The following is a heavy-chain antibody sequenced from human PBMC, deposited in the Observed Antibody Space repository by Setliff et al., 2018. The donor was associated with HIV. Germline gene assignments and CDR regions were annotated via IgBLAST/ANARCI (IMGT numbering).Heavy chain of an antibody. CDR3: ARVRTYSDFYYPAPIPSYYFDF. V-gene: IGHV1-24*01. CDR1: GYSLIALS. CDR2: FNREYGGT. Sequence: ASVKVSCKVSGYSLIALSMHWVRQTPGKGLEWMGRFNREYGGTIYSPNFQDRVTMTEDASTDTAYMELSSLTSEDTAIYYCARVRTYSDFYYPAPIPSYYFDFWGQGTLVTVS. D-gene: IGHD1-26*01. J-gene: IGHJ4*02.